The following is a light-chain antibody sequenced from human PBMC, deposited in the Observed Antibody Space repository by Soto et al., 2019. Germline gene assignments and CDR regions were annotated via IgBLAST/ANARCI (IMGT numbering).Light chain of an antibody. CDR1: QGSNSW. CDR3: QLAYSVPFT. V-gene: IGKV1D-12*01. J-gene: IGKJ4*01. CDR2: AAS. Sequence: DIQMTQSPSSVSASVGDRVTITCRASQGSNSWLAWYQQKPGKAPKLLISAASSLQSGVPSRFSGSGSGTDFTLTISSLQTEDFATYYCQLAYSVPFTFGGGTKVEIK.